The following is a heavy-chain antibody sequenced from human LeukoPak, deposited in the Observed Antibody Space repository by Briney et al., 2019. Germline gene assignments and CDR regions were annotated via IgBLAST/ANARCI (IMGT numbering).Heavy chain of an antibody. J-gene: IGHJ4*02. V-gene: IGHV4-61*02. CDR3: AAETLGIGFDF. CDR1: GYSISSGGYY. Sequence: SETLSLTCTVSGYSISSGGYYWSWIRQPAGKGLEWIGRIYASGSTNYNPSLASRVTISLDTSKNQFSLKLSSVTAADTAVYYCAAETLGIGFDFWGQGPLITVSS. D-gene: IGHD1-26*01. CDR2: IYASGST.